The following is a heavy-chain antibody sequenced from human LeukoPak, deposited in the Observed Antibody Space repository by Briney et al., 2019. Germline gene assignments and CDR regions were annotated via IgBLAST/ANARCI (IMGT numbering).Heavy chain of an antibody. D-gene: IGHD3-22*01. CDR3: ARGVHSYDSSGYYLDY. CDR2: INHSGST. Sequence: SETLSLTCAVYGGSFSGYYWSWIRQPPGKGLEWIGEINHSGSTNYNPSLKSRVTISVDTSKNQFSLKLSSVTAADTAVYYCARGVHSYDSSGYYLDYWGQETLVTVSS. J-gene: IGHJ4*02. CDR1: GGSFSGYY. V-gene: IGHV4-34*01.